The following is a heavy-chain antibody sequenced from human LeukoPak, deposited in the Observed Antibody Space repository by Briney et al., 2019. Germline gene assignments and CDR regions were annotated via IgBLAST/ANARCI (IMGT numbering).Heavy chain of an antibody. CDR1: GGFISSGSYY. D-gene: IGHD6-6*01. CDR2: IDYTGSA. V-gene: IGHV4-61*01. Sequence: PSGTLSLTCTVSGGFISSGSYYWTWIRQPPGKGLEWMGYIDYTGSANYNPSLESRVTISVDTSKSQFSLKLNSVTAADTAVYYCARDNLATLDSWGQGTLVTVPS. CDR3: ARDNLATLDS. J-gene: IGHJ1*01.